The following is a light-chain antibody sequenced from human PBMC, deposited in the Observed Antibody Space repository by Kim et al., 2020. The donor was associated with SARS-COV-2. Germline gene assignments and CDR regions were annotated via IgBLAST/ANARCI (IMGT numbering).Light chain of an antibody. V-gene: IGLV3-21*04. Sequence: APGQTASITCEGNSLPSITVHWYQRKPGQRPVLDIYFDRDRPSGIPGRFSGSNSGNTATLTISRVEAGDEAFYHCQVWDSSADHPVFGGGTQLTVL. CDR1: SLPSIT. CDR2: FDR. J-gene: IGLJ2*01. CDR3: QVWDSSADHPV.